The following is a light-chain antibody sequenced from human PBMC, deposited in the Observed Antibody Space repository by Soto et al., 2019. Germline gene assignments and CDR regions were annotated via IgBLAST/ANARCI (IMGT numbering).Light chain of an antibody. Sequence: EIVMTQSPVTLSVSPWERATLSCRASQSINSNLAWYQQKPGQAPSLLIYGAFTRATGIPARFSGTGSGTEFTLTISSLQSEDLALYYCQQYNDWPLMFGQGTKVDI. J-gene: IGKJ1*01. CDR2: GAF. V-gene: IGKV3-15*01. CDR1: QSINSN. CDR3: QQYNDWPLM.